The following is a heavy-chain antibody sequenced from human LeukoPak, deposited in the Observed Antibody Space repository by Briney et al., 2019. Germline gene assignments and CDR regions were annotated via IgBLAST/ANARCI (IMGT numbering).Heavy chain of an antibody. Sequence: GESLKISCKGSGYSFTSYWIGWVRQMPGKGLEWMGIIYPDESNIRYSPSFQGQVTISADKSISTAYLQWSSLKASDTAMYYCARPPSRGYSSSFEYWGQGTLVTVSS. J-gene: IGHJ4*02. V-gene: IGHV5-51*01. CDR2: IYPDESNI. CDR3: ARPPSRGYSSSFEY. CDR1: GYSFTSYW. D-gene: IGHD2-2*03.